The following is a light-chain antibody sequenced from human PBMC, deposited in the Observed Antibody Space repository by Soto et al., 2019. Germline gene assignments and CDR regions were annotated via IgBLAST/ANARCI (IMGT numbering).Light chain of an antibody. CDR3: TSYAGTYRFFYV. CDR2: EVS. Sequence: QSVLTQPPSASGSLGQSVTISCTGTSSDVGAYNYVSWYQQLPGKAPKLIIYEVSKRPSGVPDRFSGSKSGNTASLTVSGLQAEDEADYYCTSYAGTYRFFYVFRTGNKVTVL. V-gene: IGLV2-8*01. CDR1: SSDVGAYNY. J-gene: IGLJ1*01.